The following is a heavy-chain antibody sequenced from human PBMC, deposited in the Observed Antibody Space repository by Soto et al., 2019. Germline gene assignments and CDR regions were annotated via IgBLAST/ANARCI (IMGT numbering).Heavy chain of an antibody. Sequence: QVQVVQSGAEVKKPGASVKVSCKASGYSITSYGINWVRQAPGQGLEWMGWISGYSGNTNYAQKFQGRVTMTTDTSTSTAFMDLRNLRSDDTAVYSCARGQWLAEIDSWGQGTLVTVSS. CDR2: ISGYSGNT. D-gene: IGHD6-19*01. CDR3: ARGQWLAEIDS. V-gene: IGHV1-18*01. CDR1: GYSITSYG. J-gene: IGHJ4*02.